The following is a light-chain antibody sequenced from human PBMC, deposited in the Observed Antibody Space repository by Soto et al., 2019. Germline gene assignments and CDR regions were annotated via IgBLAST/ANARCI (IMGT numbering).Light chain of an antibody. CDR3: QQSYSTPFT. CDR2: DAS. V-gene: IGKV1-5*01. J-gene: IGKJ4*01. CDR1: QSVSNW. Sequence: DIQMTQSPSTLSACVGDRVTITCRASQSVSNWLAWYQQKSGKAPKVLIYDASSLQSGVPSRFSGSGSGTDVTLTISSLQPEDFATYYCQQSYSTPFTSGGGTKVDIK.